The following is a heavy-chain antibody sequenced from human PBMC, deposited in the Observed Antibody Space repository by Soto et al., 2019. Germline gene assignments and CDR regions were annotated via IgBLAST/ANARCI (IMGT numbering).Heavy chain of an antibody. J-gene: IGHJ3*02. D-gene: IGHD2-2*01. CDR3: AKGPFPILVVPADRDAFDI. V-gene: IGHV3-23*01. CDR2: ISGSGGST. CDR1: GFTFSSYA. Sequence: GGSLRLSCAASGFTFSSYAMSWVRQAPGKGLEWVSAISGSGGSTYYADSVKGRFTISRDNPKNTLYLQMNSLRAEDTAVYYCAKGPFPILVVPADRDAFDIWGQGTMVTVSS.